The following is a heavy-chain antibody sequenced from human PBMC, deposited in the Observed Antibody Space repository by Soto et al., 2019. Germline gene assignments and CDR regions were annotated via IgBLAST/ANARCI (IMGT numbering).Heavy chain of an antibody. CDR3: ARENYGLDV. J-gene: IGHJ6*02. V-gene: IGHV4-34*01. CDR1: GGSLSDYF. CDR2: INHLGSI. Sequence: SETLSLTCVVSGGSLSDYFWSWIRPPPGMALEWIGEINHLGSINYNPSLKSRVTMSVDTSKNQFSLTLNSLYLQMNSRRAEDTAVYYCARENYGLDVCGQGTTVTVSS.